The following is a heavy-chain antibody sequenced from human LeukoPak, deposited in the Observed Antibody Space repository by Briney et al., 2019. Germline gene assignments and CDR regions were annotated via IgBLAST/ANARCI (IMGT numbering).Heavy chain of an antibody. V-gene: IGHV4-59*08. CDR3: ARGRWQHLDY. CDR2: IYYSGST. Sequence: PSETLSLTCTVSGGSISNKYWSWIRQPPGKGLEWIGYIYYSGSTNYNPSLKSRVTISEDTSKNHFSLKLSSVSAADTAVYYCARGRWQHLDYWGQGTLVTVSS. CDR1: GGSISNKY. J-gene: IGHJ4*02. D-gene: IGHD5-24*01.